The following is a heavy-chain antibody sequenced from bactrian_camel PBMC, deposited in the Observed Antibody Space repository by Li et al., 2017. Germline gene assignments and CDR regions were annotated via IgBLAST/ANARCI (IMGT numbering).Heavy chain of an antibody. CDR2: IYTGGGST. J-gene: IGHJ4*01. CDR3: ATGFYDGIQY. Sequence: HVQLVESGGGSAQAGGSLRVSCSASRNSKRRHCMGWFRQPIGQEREGVAAIYTGGGSTWYADSVEGRFTISYDNAKNTVYLQMNSLKTEDTAVYYCATGFYDGIQYWGQGTQVTVS. CDR1: RNSKRRHC. V-gene: IGHV3S1*01. D-gene: IGHD1*01.